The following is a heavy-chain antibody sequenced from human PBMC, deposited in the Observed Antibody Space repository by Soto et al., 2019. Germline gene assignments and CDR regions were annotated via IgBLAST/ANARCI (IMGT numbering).Heavy chain of an antibody. CDR3: ARHTPALSLSAH. D-gene: IGHD2-15*01. CDR2: IYYSGST. Sequence: SETLSLTCTVSGGSISSSSYYWGWIRQPPGKGLEWIGSIYYSGSTYYNPSLRSRVTISVDTPKNQFSLKLSSVTAADTAVYYCARHTPALSLSAHWGQGTLVTVSS. J-gene: IGHJ4*02. V-gene: IGHV4-39*01. CDR1: GGSISSSSYY.